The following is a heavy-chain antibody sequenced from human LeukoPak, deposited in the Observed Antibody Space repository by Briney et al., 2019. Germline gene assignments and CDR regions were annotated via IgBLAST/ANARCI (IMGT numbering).Heavy chain of an antibody. CDR1: GFTFSSYG. CDR3: ARASYYYGSGSHEYFQH. V-gene: IGHV3-30*02. D-gene: IGHD3-10*01. CDR2: IRYDGSNK. J-gene: IGHJ1*01. Sequence: PGGSLRLSCAASGFTFSSYGMHWVRQAPGKGLEWVAFIRYDGSNKYYADSVKGRFTISRDNSKNTLYLQMNSLRAEDTAVYYCARASYYYGSGSHEYFQHWGQGTLVTVSS.